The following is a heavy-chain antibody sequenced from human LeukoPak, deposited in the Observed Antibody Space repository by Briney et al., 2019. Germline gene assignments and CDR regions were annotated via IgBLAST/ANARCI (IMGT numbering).Heavy chain of an antibody. CDR2: IYYSGST. CDR3: ARHASSGYSP. D-gene: IGHD3-22*01. V-gene: IGHV4-30-4*08. Sequence: SETLSLTCTVSGDSSSSGNYFWNWIRQPPGKGLEWIGYIYYSGSTYYNPSLKSRVTISVDTSKNQFSLKLSSVTAADTAVYYCARHASSGYSPWGQGTMVTVSS. CDR1: GDSSSSGNYF. J-gene: IGHJ3*01.